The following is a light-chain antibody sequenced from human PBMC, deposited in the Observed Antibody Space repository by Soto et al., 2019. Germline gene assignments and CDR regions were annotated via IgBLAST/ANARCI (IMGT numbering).Light chain of an antibody. CDR3: QQYGSPASFT. J-gene: IGKJ3*01. Sequence: EIVLTQSPGTLSLSPGERATLSCRASQSVSSSYLAWYQQKPGQAPRLLIYGASSRATGIPDRFSGSGSGTDFTLTISRLEPEAFAVYYCQQYGSPASFTFGPGTKVDIK. V-gene: IGKV3-20*01. CDR2: GAS. CDR1: QSVSSSY.